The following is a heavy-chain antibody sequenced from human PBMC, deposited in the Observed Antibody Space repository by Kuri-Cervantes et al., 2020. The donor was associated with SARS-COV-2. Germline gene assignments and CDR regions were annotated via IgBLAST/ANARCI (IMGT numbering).Heavy chain of an antibody. CDR3: ARARMVRGTQKGYYYYGMNV. CDR1: GGTFSSYA. CDR2: IIPIFGTA. J-gene: IGHJ6*02. V-gene: IGHV1-69*06. Sequence: SVKVSCKASGGTFSSYAISWVRQAPGQGLEWMGGIIPIFGTANYAQKFQGRVTITADKSTSTAYMELRSLRSEDRAVYYCARARMVRGTQKGYYYYGMNVWARGPS. D-gene: IGHD3-10*01.